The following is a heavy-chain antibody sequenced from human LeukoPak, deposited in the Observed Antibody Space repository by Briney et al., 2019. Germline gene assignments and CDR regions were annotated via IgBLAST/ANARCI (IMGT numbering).Heavy chain of an antibody. Sequence: ASVKVSCKASGYTFTSYGISWVRQAPGQGLEWMGWISAYNGNTNYAQKLQGRVTMTTDTSTSTAYMELRSLRSDDTAVYYCARANYYDSSGYYDYWGQGTLVTVSS. CDR3: ARANYYDSSGYYDY. D-gene: IGHD3-22*01. V-gene: IGHV1-18*01. J-gene: IGHJ4*02. CDR1: GYTFTSYG. CDR2: ISAYNGNT.